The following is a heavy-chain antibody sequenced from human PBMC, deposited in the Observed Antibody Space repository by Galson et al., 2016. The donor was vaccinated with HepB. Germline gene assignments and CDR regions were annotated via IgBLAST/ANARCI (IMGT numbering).Heavy chain of an antibody. CDR2: IIPVFRTA. CDR3: AKFSGWYEEKYFFDY. CDR1: GGIFSNFA. D-gene: IGHD6-19*01. J-gene: IGHJ4*02. V-gene: IGHV1-69*13. Sequence: SVQVSCKASGGIFSNFAISWVRQAPGQGLEWMGGIIPVFRTANYAQKFQGRVTITADDSTSTAYMELRSLASEDTAVYYCAKFSGWYEEKYFFDYWAQGTLVTVSS.